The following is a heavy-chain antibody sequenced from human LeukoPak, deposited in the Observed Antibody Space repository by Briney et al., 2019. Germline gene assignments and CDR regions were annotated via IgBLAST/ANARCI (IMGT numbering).Heavy chain of an antibody. Sequence: SETLSLTCAVSGGSISSGGYSWSWIRQPPGKGLEWIGCIYHSGSTYYNPSLKSRVTISVDRSKNQFSLKLSSVTAADTAVYYCASSGKHSGYDFTYWGQGTLVTVSS. CDR2: IYHSGST. D-gene: IGHD5-12*01. CDR1: GGSISSGGYS. CDR3: ASSGKHSGYDFTY. J-gene: IGHJ4*02. V-gene: IGHV4-30-2*01.